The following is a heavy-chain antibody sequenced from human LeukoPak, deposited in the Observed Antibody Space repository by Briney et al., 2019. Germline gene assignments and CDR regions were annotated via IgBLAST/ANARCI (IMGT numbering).Heavy chain of an antibody. CDR2: ISSSSSYI. CDR3: ARDSSGYGGY. Sequence: GGSLRLSCAASGFTFSSCSMNWVRQAPGKGLEWVSSISSSSSYIYYADSVKGRFTISRDNAKNSLYLQMNSLRAEDTAVYYCARDSSGYGGYWGQGTLVTVSS. CDR1: GFTFSSCS. J-gene: IGHJ4*02. D-gene: IGHD3-22*01. V-gene: IGHV3-21*01.